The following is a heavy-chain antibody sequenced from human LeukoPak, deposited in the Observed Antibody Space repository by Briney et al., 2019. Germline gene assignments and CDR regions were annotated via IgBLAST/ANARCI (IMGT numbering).Heavy chain of an antibody. Sequence: GGSLRLSCAASGFTFSTYDMTWVRQAPRRGLEWVSSISDSGGRIYYADSVKGRFTISRDNSKDTLYLQMDSLRVEDTAVYYCAKDVAGRSLEWSFKASNYYYGMDVWGQGTTVTVSS. V-gene: IGHV3-23*01. D-gene: IGHD3-3*01. CDR3: AKDVAGRSLEWSFKASNYYYGMDV. CDR1: GFTFSTYD. CDR2: ISDSGGRI. J-gene: IGHJ6*02.